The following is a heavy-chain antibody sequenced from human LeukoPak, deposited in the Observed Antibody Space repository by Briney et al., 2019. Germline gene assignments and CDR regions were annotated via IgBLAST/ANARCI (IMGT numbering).Heavy chain of an antibody. D-gene: IGHD2-21*02. CDR2: INSDWSST. Sequence: GGSLRLSCAASGFTFSSYWMHWVRQAPGKGLVWVSRINSDWSSTIYADSVKGRFTISRDNAKNTLYLKMNSLRAEDTAVYYCAGGDSEHQASWGQGTLVTVSS. J-gene: IGHJ5*02. V-gene: IGHV3-74*01. CDR3: AGGDSEHQAS. CDR1: GFTFSSYW.